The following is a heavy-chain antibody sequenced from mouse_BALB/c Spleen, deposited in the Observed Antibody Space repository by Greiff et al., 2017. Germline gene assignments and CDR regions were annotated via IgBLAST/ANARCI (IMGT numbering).Heavy chain of an antibody. J-gene: IGHJ2*01. D-gene: IGHD2-1*01. CDR1: GISITTGNYR. CDR2: IYYSGTI. Sequence: EVKLQESGPGLVKPSQTVSLTCTVTGISITTGNYRWSWIRQFPGNKLEWIGYIYYSGTITYNPSLTSRTTITRDTSKNQFFLEMNSLTAEDTATYYCARWGNYVFYFDYWGQGTTLTVSS. V-gene: IGHV3-5*02. CDR3: ARWGNYVFYFDY.